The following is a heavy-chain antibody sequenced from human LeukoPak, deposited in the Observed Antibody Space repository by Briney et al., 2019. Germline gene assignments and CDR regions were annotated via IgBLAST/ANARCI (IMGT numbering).Heavy chain of an antibody. J-gene: IGHJ5*02. CDR1: GYTFTSYA. V-gene: IGHV1-3*01. CDR3: ARSLTLSSSWLNWFDP. D-gene: IGHD6-13*01. Sequence: GASVKVSCKASGYTFTSYAMHWVRQAPGQRLEWMGWINAGNGNTKYSPKFQGRVTMTRDTSTSTVYMELSSLRSEDTAVYYCARSLTLSSSWLNWFDPWGQGTLVTVSS. CDR2: INAGNGNT.